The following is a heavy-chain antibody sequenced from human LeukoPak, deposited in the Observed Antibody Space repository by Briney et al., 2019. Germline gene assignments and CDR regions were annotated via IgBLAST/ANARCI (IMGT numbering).Heavy chain of an antibody. J-gene: IGHJ5*02. D-gene: IGHD3-16*01. CDR1: GDXISSDY. CDR2: INYSGIT. V-gene: IGHV4-59*08. CDR3: ARHRPGERRFDP. Sequence: SETLSLTCTVSGDXISSDYFSWIRQPPGKGLEWIGYINYSGITNYNPSLKSRVTISVDTSKNQFSLKLSSVTAADTAVYYCARHRPGERRFDPWGQGTLVTVSS.